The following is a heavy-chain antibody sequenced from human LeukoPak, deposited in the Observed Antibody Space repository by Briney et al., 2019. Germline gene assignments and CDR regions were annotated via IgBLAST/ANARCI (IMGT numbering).Heavy chain of an antibody. V-gene: IGHV3-7*03. Sequence: GSLRLSCAASGFTFSSYAMSWVRQAPGKGLEWVANIKQDGSEKYYVDSVKGRFTISRDNAKNSLYLQMNSLRAEDTAVYYCARIKYGLYYFDYWGQGTLVTVSS. CDR2: IKQDGSEK. D-gene: IGHD4-17*01. CDR3: ARIKYGLYYFDY. J-gene: IGHJ4*02. CDR1: GFTFSSYA.